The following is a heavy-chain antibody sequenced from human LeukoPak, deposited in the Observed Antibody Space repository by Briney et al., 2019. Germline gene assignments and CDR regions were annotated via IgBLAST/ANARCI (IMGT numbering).Heavy chain of an antibody. Sequence: GGSLRLSCAASGFTLSDYYMSWIRQAPGKGLEWVSYISSSGSTIYYADSVKGRFTISRDSAKNSLYLQMNSLRAEDTAVYYCARPTGGLLWAAFDIRGQGTMVTVSS. J-gene: IGHJ3*02. CDR2: ISSSGSTI. CDR1: GFTLSDYY. CDR3: ARPTGGLLWAAFDI. D-gene: IGHD3-16*01. V-gene: IGHV3-11*01.